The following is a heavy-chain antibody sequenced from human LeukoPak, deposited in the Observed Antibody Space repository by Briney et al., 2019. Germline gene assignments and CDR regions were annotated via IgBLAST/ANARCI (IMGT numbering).Heavy chain of an antibody. CDR3: ARDGGGDYDFDY. D-gene: IGHD4-17*01. Sequence: ASVKVSCKASGYTFTSYGISWVRQAPGQGLEWMGWISAYNDNTNYAQKLQGRVTMTTDTSTSTAYMELRSLRSEDTAVYYWARDGGGDYDFDYWGQGTLVTVSS. J-gene: IGHJ4*02. V-gene: IGHV1-18*01. CDR2: ISAYNDNT. CDR1: GYTFTSYG.